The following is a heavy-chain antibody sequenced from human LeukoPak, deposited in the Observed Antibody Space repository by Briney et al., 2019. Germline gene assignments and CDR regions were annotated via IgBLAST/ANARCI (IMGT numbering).Heavy chain of an antibody. J-gene: IGHJ6*04. D-gene: IGHD3-10*02. Sequence: GALRLSCAASGFTLSSYAMSWVRQAPGKGLEWVSYISSSGSTIYYADSVKGRFTISRDNAKNSLYLQMNSLRAEDTAVYYCAELGITMIGGVWGKGTTVTISS. CDR1: GFTLSSYA. CDR2: ISSSGSTI. CDR3: AELGITMIGGV. V-gene: IGHV3-48*04.